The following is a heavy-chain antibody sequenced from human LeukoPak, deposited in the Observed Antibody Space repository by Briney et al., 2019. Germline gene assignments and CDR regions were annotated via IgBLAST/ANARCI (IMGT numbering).Heavy chain of an antibody. CDR3: ARHYGGNSGPIDY. J-gene: IGHJ4*02. V-gene: IGHV4-59*08. Sequence: SGTLSLTWTVSGGYISSYYWSWIRPPPGKGLEWIGYIYYSGSTNYNPSLKSRVTISVDTSKNQFSLKLSSVTAADTAVYYCARHYGGNSGPIDYWGQGTLVTVSS. D-gene: IGHD4-23*01. CDR1: GGYISSYY. CDR2: IYYSGST.